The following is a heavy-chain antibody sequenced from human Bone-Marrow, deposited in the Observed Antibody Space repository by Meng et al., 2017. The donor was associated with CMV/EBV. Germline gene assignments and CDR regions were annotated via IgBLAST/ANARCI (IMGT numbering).Heavy chain of an antibody. CDR1: GGSISSSSYY. J-gene: IGHJ4*02. V-gene: IGHV4-39*07. D-gene: IGHD6-13*01. CDR2: IYYSGST. CDR3: ARASLAAADY. Sequence: QLQPQGPGPGLVKPSETLSLTCTVSGGSISSSSYYWGWIRQPPGKGLEWIGSIYYSGSTYYNPSLKSRVTISVDTSKNQFSLKLSSVTAADTAVYYCARASLAAADYWGQGTLVTVSS.